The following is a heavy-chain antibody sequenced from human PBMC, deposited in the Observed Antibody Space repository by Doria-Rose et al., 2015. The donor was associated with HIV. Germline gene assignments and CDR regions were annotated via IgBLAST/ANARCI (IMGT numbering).Heavy chain of an antibody. J-gene: IGHJ4*02. V-gene: IGHV2-26*01. Sequence: QVTLKGSGPVLVKPTETLTLTCTVSGVSLSSPGMGVSWIRQPPGKALEWLANIFSDDDRSYKTSLKSRLTISRGTSKSQVVLTMTDMDPVDTATYYCARIKSSRWYHKYYFDFWGQGTLVIVSA. CDR3: ARIKSSRWYHKYYFDF. D-gene: IGHD6-13*01. CDR1: GVSLSSPGMG. CDR2: IFSDDDR.